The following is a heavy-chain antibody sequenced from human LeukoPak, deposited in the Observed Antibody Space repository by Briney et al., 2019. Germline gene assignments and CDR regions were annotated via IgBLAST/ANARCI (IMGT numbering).Heavy chain of an antibody. Sequence: PSETLSLTCSVSGVSISTYYWSWIRQPPGKGLEWIGEINHSGSTNYNPSLKSRVTISVDTSKNQFSLKLTSVTAADTAVYYCARTTEGGYTYGYFYYYYMDVWGKGTTVTISS. V-gene: IGHV4-34*01. CDR2: INHSGST. CDR1: GVSISTYY. CDR3: ARTTEGGYTYGYFYYYYMDV. J-gene: IGHJ6*03. D-gene: IGHD5-18*01.